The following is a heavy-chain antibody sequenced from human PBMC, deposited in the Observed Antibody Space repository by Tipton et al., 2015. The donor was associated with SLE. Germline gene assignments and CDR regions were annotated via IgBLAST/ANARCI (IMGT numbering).Heavy chain of an antibody. CDR3: ASGGKRRPVLAPAVEV. J-gene: IGHJ4*02. Sequence: TLSLTCTVSGGSISSYYRSWIRQPPGKGLEWIGYIYYSGSTNYNPSLKSRVTISVDTSKNQFSLKLSSVTAADTAVYYCASGGKRRPVLAPAVEVWGQGTLVTVSS. D-gene: IGHD2-15*01. CDR2: IYYSGST. CDR1: GGSISSYY. V-gene: IGHV4-59*01.